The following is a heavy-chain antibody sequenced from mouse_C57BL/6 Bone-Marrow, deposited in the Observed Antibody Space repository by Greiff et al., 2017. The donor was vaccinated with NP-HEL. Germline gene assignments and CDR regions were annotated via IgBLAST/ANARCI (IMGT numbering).Heavy chain of an antibody. V-gene: IGHV1-39*01. Sequence: LEESGPELVKPGASVKLSCKASGYSFTDYNMNWVKQSNGKSLEWIGVINPNYGTTSYNQKFKGKATLTVDQSSSTAYMQLNSLTSEDSAVYYCACYYRWAMDYWGQGTSVTVSS. CDR2: INPNYGTT. D-gene: IGHD2-12*01. CDR1: GYSFTDYN. CDR3: ACYYRWAMDY. J-gene: IGHJ4*01.